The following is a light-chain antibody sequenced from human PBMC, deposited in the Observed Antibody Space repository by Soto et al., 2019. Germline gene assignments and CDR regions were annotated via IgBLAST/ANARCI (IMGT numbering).Light chain of an antibody. J-gene: IGLJ2*01. Sequence: QSVLTQPPSASGTPGQRVTISCSGSSSNIGSNYLYWYQQFTGAAPKLLIYGNSNRPSGVPDRFSGSKSGTSASLAITGLQAEDEADYYCQSYDSSLSGPYVVFGGGTKLTVL. CDR1: SSNIGSNY. V-gene: IGLV1-40*01. CDR3: QSYDSSLSGPYVV. CDR2: GNS.